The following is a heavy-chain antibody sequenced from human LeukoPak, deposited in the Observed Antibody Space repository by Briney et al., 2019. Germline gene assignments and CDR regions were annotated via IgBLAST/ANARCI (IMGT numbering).Heavy chain of an antibody. J-gene: IGHJ4*02. CDR3: ARNPVVVVAATRGFYFDY. Sequence: SETLSLTCTVSGGSISSFYWSWIRQPPGKGLEWIGYISYSGNTNYNPSLKSRVTISLDTSKNQFSLKLSSVTAADTAVYYCARNPVVVVAATRGFYFDYWGQGTLVTVSS. CDR2: ISYSGNT. CDR1: GGSISSFY. D-gene: IGHD2-15*01. V-gene: IGHV4-59*12.